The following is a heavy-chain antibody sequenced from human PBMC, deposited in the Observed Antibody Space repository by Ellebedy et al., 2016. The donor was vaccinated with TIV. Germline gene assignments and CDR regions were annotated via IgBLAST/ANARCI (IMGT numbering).Heavy chain of an antibody. D-gene: IGHD2-15*01. J-gene: IGHJ4*02. CDR3: ARGGGSYGFDY. CDR2: IIPILGIA. CDR1: GGTFSSYA. Sequence: AASVKVSCKASGGTFSSYAISWVRQAPGQGLEWMGRIIPILGIANYAQKFQGRVTITADKSTSTAYMELSSLRSEDTAVYYCARGGGSYGFDYWGQGTLVTVSS. V-gene: IGHV1-69*04.